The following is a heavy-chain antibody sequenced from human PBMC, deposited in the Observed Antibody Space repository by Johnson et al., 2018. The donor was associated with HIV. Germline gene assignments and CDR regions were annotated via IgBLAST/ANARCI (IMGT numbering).Heavy chain of an antibody. CDR1: GFTFSNYW. CDR2: IKQDGSEK. V-gene: IGHV3-7*03. D-gene: IGHD3-16*01. CDR3: ARGWGGQQPI. J-gene: IGHJ3*02. Sequence: VQLVESGGALVQPGGSLRLSCAASGFTFSNYWMSWVRQAPGKGLEWVANIKQDGSEKYYVDSVKGRFTVSRDNAKNSLYLQMNSLRAEDTAVYYCARGWGGQQPIWGQGTMVTVSS.